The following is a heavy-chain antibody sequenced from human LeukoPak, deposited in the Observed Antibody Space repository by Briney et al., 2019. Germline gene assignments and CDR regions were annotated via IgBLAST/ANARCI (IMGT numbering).Heavy chain of an antibody. CDR1: GGSFSGYY. V-gene: IGHV4-34*01. CDR3: ARGPPLCSSGWYAGY. J-gene: IGHJ4*02. Sequence: SETLSLTCAVYGGSFSGYYWSWIRQPPGKGLEWIGEINHSGSTNYNPSLKSRVTISVDTSKNQFSLKLSSVTAADTAVYYCARGPPLCSSGWYAGYWGQGTLVTVSS. D-gene: IGHD6-19*01. CDR2: INHSGST.